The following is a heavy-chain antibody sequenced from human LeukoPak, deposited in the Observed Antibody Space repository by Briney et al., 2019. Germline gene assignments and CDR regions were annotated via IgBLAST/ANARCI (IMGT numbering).Heavy chain of an antibody. Sequence: SETLSLTCSVSGGPLCSYHWTWIRQPPGKGLEWIGHIYYSGSTHSNPPLKSRVTKSGHTAQNQYSLKLGSVTAADTAVYYCARGKLEMATILGWFDPWGQGTLVTVSS. CDR1: GGPLCSYH. CDR3: ARGKLEMATILGWFDP. V-gene: IGHV4-59*01. CDR2: IYYSGST. J-gene: IGHJ5*02. D-gene: IGHD5-24*01.